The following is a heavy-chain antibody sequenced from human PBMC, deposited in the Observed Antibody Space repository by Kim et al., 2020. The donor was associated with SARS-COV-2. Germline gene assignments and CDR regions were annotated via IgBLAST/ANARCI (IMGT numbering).Heavy chain of an antibody. CDR1: GYTLTELS. J-gene: IGHJ4*02. V-gene: IGHV1-24*01. D-gene: IGHD6-19*01. Sequence: ASVKVSCKVSGYTLTELSMHWVRQAPGKGLEWMGGFDPEDGETIYAQKFQGRVTMTEDTSTDTAYMELSSLRSEDTAVYYCATTPQYSSGWYELDYWGQGTLVTVSS. CDR3: ATTPQYSSGWYELDY. CDR2: FDPEDGET.